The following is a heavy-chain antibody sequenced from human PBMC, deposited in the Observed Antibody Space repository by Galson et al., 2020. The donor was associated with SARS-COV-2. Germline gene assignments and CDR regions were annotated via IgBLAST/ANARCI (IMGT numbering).Heavy chain of an antibody. V-gene: IGHV3-30*03. D-gene: IGHD6-13*01. CDR3: VGRVYSSRSTRHFDY. CDR1: GFTFSSYG. Sequence: GESLKISCAASGFTFSSYGMHWVRQAPGKGLEWVAVISYDGSNKYYADSVKGRFTISRDNSKNTLYLQMNSLRAEDTAVYYCVGRVYSSRSTRHFDYWGQGTLVTVSS. CDR2: ISYDGSNK. J-gene: IGHJ4*02.